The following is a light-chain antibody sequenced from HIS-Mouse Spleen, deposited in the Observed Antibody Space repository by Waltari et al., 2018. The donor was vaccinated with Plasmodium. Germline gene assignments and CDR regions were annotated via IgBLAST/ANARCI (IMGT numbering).Light chain of an antibody. CDR1: QGVSSY. CDR3: QQYYSFPFT. Sequence: AILLTQSPSLLSASTGERATLSCRISQGVSSYLAWYQQKPGQAPELLIYAASTLHSGVPSRFSGSGSGTDFTLTISCLQSEDFAAYYCQQYYSFPFTFGPGTKVDIK. V-gene: IGKV1D-8*02. CDR2: AAS. J-gene: IGKJ3*01.